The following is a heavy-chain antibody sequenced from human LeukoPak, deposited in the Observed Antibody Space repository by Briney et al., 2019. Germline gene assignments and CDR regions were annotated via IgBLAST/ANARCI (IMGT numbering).Heavy chain of an antibody. CDR3: ARWGITGTNYLDY. CDR1: GYTFTAYY. J-gene: IGHJ4*02. V-gene: IGHV1-2*02. Sequence: GASVKVSCKASGYTFTAYYIHWVRQAPGQGLEWMGWIDPTNGDTGSAQQFQGRVTMTRDTSITTAYMELSRLKSDDTAVYYCARWGITGTNYLDYWGQGTLVTVSS. CDR2: IDPTNGDT. D-gene: IGHD1-7*01.